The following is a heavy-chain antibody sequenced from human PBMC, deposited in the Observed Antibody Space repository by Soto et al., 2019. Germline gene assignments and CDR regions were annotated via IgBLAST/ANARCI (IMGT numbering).Heavy chain of an antibody. CDR2: IIPMFNTP. Sequence: QVQLVQSGAEVKTPESSVKVSCKVSGGTFSNYAISWVRQAPGQGLEWMGGIIPMFNTPNYAQKFQDRVTITPDDSSNIAYMGLRSLRSDDAAVYYCARGSLFGDDGALDYWGQGTLVTVSS. V-gene: IGHV1-69*01. J-gene: IGHJ4*02. CDR1: GGTFSNYA. CDR3: ARGSLFGDDGALDY. D-gene: IGHD4-17*01.